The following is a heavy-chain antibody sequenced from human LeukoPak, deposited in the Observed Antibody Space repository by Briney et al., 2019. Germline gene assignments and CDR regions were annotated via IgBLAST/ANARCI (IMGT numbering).Heavy chain of an antibody. Sequence: SETLSLTCTVSGYSISSGYYWGWIRQPPGQGLEWIGSIYHSGSTYYNPSLKSRVTISVDTSKNQFSLKLSSVTAADTAVYYCARGVYSGSHPLTEYWGQGTLVTVSS. V-gene: IGHV4-38-2*02. CDR2: IYHSGST. CDR3: ARGVYSGSHPLTEY. D-gene: IGHD1-26*01. CDR1: GYSISSGYY. J-gene: IGHJ4*02.